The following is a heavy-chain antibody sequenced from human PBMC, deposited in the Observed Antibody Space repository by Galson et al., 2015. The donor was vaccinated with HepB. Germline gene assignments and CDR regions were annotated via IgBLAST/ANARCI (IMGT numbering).Heavy chain of an antibody. Sequence: SLRLSCAASGFTFSGHGIHWVRQAPGKGLEWVAFIQFDGRNKYYVDSVKGRFTISRDNSKNTLYLQMNSLRPEDTAVYYCARDRLYYGSGSYSFDYWGQGTLVTVSS. CDR3: ARDRLYYGSGSYSFDY. D-gene: IGHD3-10*01. V-gene: IGHV3-30*02. CDR2: IQFDGRNK. CDR1: GFTFSGHG. J-gene: IGHJ4*02.